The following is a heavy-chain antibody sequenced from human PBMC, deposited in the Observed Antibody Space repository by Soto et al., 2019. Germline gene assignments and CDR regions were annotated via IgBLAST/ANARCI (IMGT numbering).Heavy chain of an antibody. J-gene: IGHJ6*02. Sequence: QVQLVQSGAEEKKPGASVKVSCKASGYTFTTYAIHWVRQAPGQRLEWMGWINAGNGNTRYSQKFQGRVTITRDTSATTAYMELSSLRSEDTAVYYCARGRYCSGGTCYGMDFWGQGTTVTVSS. CDR2: INAGNGNT. CDR1: GYTFTTYA. D-gene: IGHD2-15*01. V-gene: IGHV1-3*05. CDR3: ARGRYCSGGTCYGMDF.